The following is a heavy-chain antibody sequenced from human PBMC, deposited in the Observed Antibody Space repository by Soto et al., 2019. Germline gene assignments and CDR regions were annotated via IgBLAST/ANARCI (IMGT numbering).Heavy chain of an antibody. J-gene: IGHJ4*02. CDR1: GFTFSSYA. CDR2: ISGSGDTT. D-gene: IGHD1-1*01. CDR3: AKGGAGAKAYFDS. V-gene: IGHV3-23*01. Sequence: EVQLLESGGGLVQPGGSLRLSCAVSGFTFSSYAMSWVRQAPGKGLECVSRISGSGDTTYYADSVKGRFTISRDISKNTLYLQMNSLRAEDTAVYYCAKGGAGAKAYFDSWGQGDLVTVSS.